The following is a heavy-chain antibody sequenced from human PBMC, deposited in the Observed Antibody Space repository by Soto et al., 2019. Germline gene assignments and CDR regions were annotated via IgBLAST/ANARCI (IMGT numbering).Heavy chain of an antibody. CDR1: GFSFSTFA. J-gene: IGHJ5*02. V-gene: IGHV3-23*01. D-gene: IGHD4-17*01. Sequence: EVQLLESGGGLIQPGGSLRLSCAASGFSFSTFAMNWVRQAPGKGLEWVSTIISTGISTYYADSVKGRFTISRANSKNTLYLQMNSLRAEGSAVDDCAKGNYGDYGGFNPGGQGTLVTVSS. CDR2: IISTGIST. CDR3: AKGNYGDYGGFNP.